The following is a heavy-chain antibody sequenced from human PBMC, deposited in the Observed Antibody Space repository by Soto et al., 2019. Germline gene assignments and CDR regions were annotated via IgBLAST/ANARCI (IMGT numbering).Heavy chain of an antibody. Sequence: PGWSLRLSCAASVFTFSSYSMNWVRQAPGKGLEWVSSISSSGSTIYYADSVKGRFTISRDNAKNSLYLQMNSLRAEDTAVYYCARDRGEWQLAYYFDYWGQGTLVTVSS. CDR3: ARDRGEWQLAYYFDY. D-gene: IGHD6-6*01. V-gene: IGHV3-21*04. J-gene: IGHJ4*02. CDR2: ISSSGSTI. CDR1: VFTFSSYS.